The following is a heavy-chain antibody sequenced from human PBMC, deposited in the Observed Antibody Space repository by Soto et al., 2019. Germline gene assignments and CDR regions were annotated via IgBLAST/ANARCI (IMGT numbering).Heavy chain of an antibody. CDR1: GGSISSGGYS. J-gene: IGHJ4*02. V-gene: IGHV4-30-2*01. D-gene: IGHD4-17*01. CDR2: IYHSGST. CDR3: ARLIYGDYAFDY. Sequence: SETLSLARAVSGGSISSGGYSWSWIRQPPGKGLEWIGYIYHSGSTYYNPSLKSRVTISVDRSKNQFSLKLSSVTAADTAVYYCARLIYGDYAFDYWGQGTLVTVSS.